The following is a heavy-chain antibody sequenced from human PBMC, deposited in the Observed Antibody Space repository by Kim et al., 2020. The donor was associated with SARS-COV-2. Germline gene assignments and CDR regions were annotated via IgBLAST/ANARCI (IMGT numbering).Heavy chain of an antibody. CDR3: ARVAAAGTLDY. J-gene: IGHJ4*02. CDR1: GGSVSSGSYY. V-gene: IGHV4-61*01. D-gene: IGHD6-13*01. CDR2: IYYSGST. Sequence: SETLSLTCTVSGGSVSSGSYYWSWIRQPPGKGLEWIGYIYYSGSTNYNPSLKSRVTISVDTSKNQFSLKLSSVTAADTAVYYCARVAAAGTLDYWGQGTLVTVSS.